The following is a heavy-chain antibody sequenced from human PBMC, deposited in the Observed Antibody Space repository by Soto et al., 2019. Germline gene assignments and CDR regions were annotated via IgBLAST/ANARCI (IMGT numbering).Heavy chain of an antibody. J-gene: IGHJ3*02. CDR2: ISSSSSFI. CDR3: EREVEMATTDAFDI. V-gene: IGHV3-21*01. CDR1: GFTFSSYS. Sequence: PGGSLRLPCAASGFTFSSYSMNWDRQAPGKGLEWVSSISSSSSFIYYADSVKGRFTISRDNAKNSLYLQMNSLRAEDTAVYFCEREVEMATTDAFDILGKGKMVTVS. D-gene: IGHD5-12*01.